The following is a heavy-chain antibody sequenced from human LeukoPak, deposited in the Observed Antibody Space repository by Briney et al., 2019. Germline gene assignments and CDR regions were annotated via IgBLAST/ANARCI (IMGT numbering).Heavy chain of an antibody. Sequence: SETLSLTCAVYGGSFSGYYWSWIRQPPGKGLEWIGEINHSGSTNYNPSLKSRVTISVDTSKNQFSLKLSSFTAADTAVYYCARLGYSYGYDYWGQGTLVTVSS. CDR3: ARLGYSYGYDY. D-gene: IGHD5-18*01. J-gene: IGHJ4*02. CDR1: GGSFSGYY. CDR2: INHSGST. V-gene: IGHV4-34*01.